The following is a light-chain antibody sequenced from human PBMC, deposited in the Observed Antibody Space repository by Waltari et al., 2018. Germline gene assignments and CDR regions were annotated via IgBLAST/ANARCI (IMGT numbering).Light chain of an antibody. J-gene: IGKJ2*01. V-gene: IGKV1-12*01. CDR3: QQSNTFPYN. CDR2: SAS. Sequence: DLQLTQSPSSVSASVGDRVTITCRASRSISIWLAWYQHKAGKPPKLLIYSASSLETGVPSRFSGSGSGTEFTLTITSLQADDSATYYCQQSNTFPYNFGRGTKLEI. CDR1: RSISIW.